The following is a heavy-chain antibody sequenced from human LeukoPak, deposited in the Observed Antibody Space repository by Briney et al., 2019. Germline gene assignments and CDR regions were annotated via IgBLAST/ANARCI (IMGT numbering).Heavy chain of an antibody. CDR1: GFTFTTYW. CDR2: IKADGGEK. J-gene: IGHJ4*02. D-gene: IGHD6-6*01. CDR3: ARGGAARPDF. V-gene: IGHV3-7*01. Sequence: GGSLRLSCAASGFTFTTYWMGWVRKAPGKGLEWVAKIKADGGEKDHVASVKGRFTISRDNAKNSLYLQMNSLRVEDTAVYYCARGGAARPDFWGQGTLVTVSS.